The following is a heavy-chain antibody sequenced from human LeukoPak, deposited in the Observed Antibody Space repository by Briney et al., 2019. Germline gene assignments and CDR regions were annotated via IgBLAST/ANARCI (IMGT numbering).Heavy chain of an antibody. CDR1: GFTFSTYG. D-gene: IGHD6-13*01. V-gene: IGHV3-21*01. J-gene: IGHJ4*02. CDR2: ISSSSSYI. Sequence: GGSLRLSCAASGFTFSTYGMHWVRQAPGKGLEWVSSISSSSSYIYYADSVKGRFTISRDNAKNSLYLQMNSLRAEDTAVYYCARDVGAAAGSMGYWGQGTLVTVSS. CDR3: ARDVGAAAGSMGY.